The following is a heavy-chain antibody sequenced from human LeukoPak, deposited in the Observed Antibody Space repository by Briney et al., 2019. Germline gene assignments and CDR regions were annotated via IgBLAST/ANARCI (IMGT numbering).Heavy chain of an antibody. Sequence: PGGSLRLSCAASGFTVSSNYMSWVRQAPGKGLEWVSVIYSGGSTYYADSVKGRFTISRHNSKNTLYLQMNSLRAEDTAVYYCAKSAPTAMVISWYFDLWGRGTLVTVSS. D-gene: IGHD5-18*01. V-gene: IGHV3-53*04. CDR2: IYSGGST. J-gene: IGHJ2*01. CDR3: AKSAPTAMVISWYFDL. CDR1: GFTVSSNY.